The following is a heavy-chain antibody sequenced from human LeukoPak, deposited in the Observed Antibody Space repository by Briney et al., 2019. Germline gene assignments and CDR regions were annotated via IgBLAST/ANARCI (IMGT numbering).Heavy chain of an antibody. CDR3: TTPLTTVTTLPIDS. D-gene: IGHD4-17*01. Sequence: PGGSLRLSCAASGITFINAWMSWVRQAPGKGLEWVARIKSRGDGGTADYATPVKGRFTISRDDSKATVYLQMNSLKTEDTGVYYCTTPLTTVTTLPIDSWGQGTLVTVSS. CDR2: IKSRGDGGTA. J-gene: IGHJ4*02. CDR1: GITFINAW. V-gene: IGHV3-15*01.